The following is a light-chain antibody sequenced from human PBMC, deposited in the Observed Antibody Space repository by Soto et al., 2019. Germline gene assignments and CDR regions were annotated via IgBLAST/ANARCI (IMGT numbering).Light chain of an antibody. J-gene: IGLJ1*01. CDR2: DVS. CDR1: RSDVGGYNY. Sequence: SALTQPRSVSGSPGQSFTISCPGTRSDVGGYNYVSWYQQHPGKAPKLMIYDVSKRPSGVPDRFSGSKSGNTASLTISGLQAEDEADYYCCSYAGSYSYVFGTGTKVTVL. CDR3: CSYAGSYSYV. V-gene: IGLV2-11*01.